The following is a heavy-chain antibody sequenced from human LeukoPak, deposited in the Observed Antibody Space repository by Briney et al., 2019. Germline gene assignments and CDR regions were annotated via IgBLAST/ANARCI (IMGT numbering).Heavy chain of an antibody. CDR1: GFTFSTYS. D-gene: IGHD4-4*01. CDR3: AREHDYRNRHLDY. CDR2: ITGSSSYI. Sequence: SGGSLRLSCAASGFTFSTYSMNWVRQAPGKGLEWVSSITGSSSYIYFADSVKGRFTISRDSAKNSLYLQMNSLRAEDTAVYYCAREHDYRNRHLDYWGQGTLVTVSS. J-gene: IGHJ4*02. V-gene: IGHV3-21*01.